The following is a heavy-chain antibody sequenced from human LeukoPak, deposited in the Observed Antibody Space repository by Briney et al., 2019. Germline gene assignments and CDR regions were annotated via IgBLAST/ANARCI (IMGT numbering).Heavy chain of an antibody. V-gene: IGHV3-23*01. CDR2: ISGSGAGT. CDR3: AKDGGVGATDY. Sequence: PGGSLRLSCAASGLTFNNYAMSWVRQAPGKGLEWVSTISGSGAGTYYAVSVKGRFTISRDNSKNTLYLQMNSLRAEDTAVYYCAKDGGVGATDYWGQGTLVTVSS. J-gene: IGHJ4*02. D-gene: IGHD1-26*01. CDR1: GLTFNNYA.